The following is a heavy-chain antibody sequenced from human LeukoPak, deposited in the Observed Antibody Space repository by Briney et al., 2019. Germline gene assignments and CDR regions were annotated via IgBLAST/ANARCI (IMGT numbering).Heavy chain of an antibody. D-gene: IGHD6-19*01. J-gene: IGHJ6*03. Sequence: SVKVSCKASGGTFGSYAISWVRQAPGQGLEWMGGIIPIFGTANYAQKFQDRVTITTDESTSTAYMELSSLRSEDTAVYYCARTSNGYSSGWYYYYYMDVWGKGTTVTVSS. CDR1: GGTFGSYA. V-gene: IGHV1-69*05. CDR3: ARTSNGYSSGWYYYYYMDV. CDR2: IIPIFGTA.